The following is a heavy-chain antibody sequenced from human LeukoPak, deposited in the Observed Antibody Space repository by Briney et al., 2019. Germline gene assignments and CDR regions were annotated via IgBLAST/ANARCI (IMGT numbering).Heavy chain of an antibody. CDR1: GFRFSIYA. Sequence: GGSLRLSCAASGFRFSIYAMNWVRQAPGKGLEWFSGIVGSADESFYADSVKGRFTISRDNSKSTLYLQMNNLRAEDTAVYCAKDLVQGDGRWDMHSWGQGTLVTVSS. CDR2: IVGSADES. J-gene: IGHJ4*02. CDR3: AKDLVQGDGRWDMHS. D-gene: IGHD5-24*01. V-gene: IGHV3-23*01.